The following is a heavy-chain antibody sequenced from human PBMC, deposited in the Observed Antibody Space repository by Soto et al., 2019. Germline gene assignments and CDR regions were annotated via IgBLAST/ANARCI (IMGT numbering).Heavy chain of an antibody. D-gene: IGHD2-21*01. Sequence: EVQLVESGGGLVQPGGSLRLSCAASGFTFSSYWIHWVRQAPGKGLVWVSHISSEESSTKYADSVKGRFTISRDDAKNTLYLQMNRLGDEDTAVYYCGRAGPGVWSAMDVWGQGTAVTVSS. CDR1: GFTFSSYW. V-gene: IGHV3-74*03. CDR3: GRAGPGVWSAMDV. CDR2: ISSEESST. J-gene: IGHJ6*02.